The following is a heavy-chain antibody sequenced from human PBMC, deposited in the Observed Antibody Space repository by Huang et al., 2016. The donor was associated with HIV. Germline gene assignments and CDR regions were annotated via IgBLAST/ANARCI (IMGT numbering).Heavy chain of an antibody. J-gene: IGHJ4*02. CDR1: GYSFTAYF. Sequence: QVQLVQSGAEVKRPGASVKVSCTASGYSFTAYFIHWVRQAPGQGLEWMGWNNPKIGVTHDALKFQGRVTMTSDTSSSTVYMELSGLRSDDTAVYYCARGHTRRDFYDSSGYDFDYWGQGTLVTVSS. D-gene: IGHD3-22*01. CDR2: NNPKIGVT. CDR3: ARGHTRRDFYDSSGYDFDY. V-gene: IGHV1-2*02.